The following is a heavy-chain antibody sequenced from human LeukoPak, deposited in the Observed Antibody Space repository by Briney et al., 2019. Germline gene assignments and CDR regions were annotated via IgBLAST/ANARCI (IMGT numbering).Heavy chain of an antibody. J-gene: IGHJ6*03. Sequence: SVKVSCKASGGTFSSYAISWVRQAPGQGLEWMGGIIPIFGTANYAQKFQGRVTITTDESTSTAYMELSSLRSEDTTVYYCARGELGSGELLEQYYYYYYMDVWGKGTTVTVSS. CDR1: GGTFSSYA. CDR2: IIPIFGTA. CDR3: ARGELGSGELLEQYYYYYYMDV. V-gene: IGHV1-69*05. D-gene: IGHD3-10*01.